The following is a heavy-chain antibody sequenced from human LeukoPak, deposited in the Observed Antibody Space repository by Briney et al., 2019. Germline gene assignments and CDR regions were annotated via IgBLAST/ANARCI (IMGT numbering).Heavy chain of an antibody. J-gene: IGHJ4*02. D-gene: IGHD2-2*01. V-gene: IGHV6-1*01. CDR3: ARAKSAEAAAKTPPFYDH. CDR2: TYYRSKWYN. Sequence: SQTLSLTCAISGDSVSSNSAAWNWIRQSPSRGLEWLGRTYYRSKWYNDYAVSVKSRITINPDTSKNQISLRLNSVTAADTAVYYCARAKSAEAAAKTPPFYDHWGQGALVTVSS. CDR1: GDSVSSNSAA.